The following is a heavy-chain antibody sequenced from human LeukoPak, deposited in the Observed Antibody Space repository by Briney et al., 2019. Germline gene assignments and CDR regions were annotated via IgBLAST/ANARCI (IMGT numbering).Heavy chain of an antibody. CDR1: GGSISSCY. Sequence: SETLSLTCTVSGGSISSCYWSWIRQPPGKGLEWIGYIYYSGSTNYNPSLKSRVTISVDTSKNQFSLKLRSVTAADTAVYYCARTTEGYCRGRSCYSYYYYMDVWGKGTTVTVSS. CDR2: IYYSGST. CDR3: ARTTEGYCRGRSCYSYYYYMDV. V-gene: IGHV4-59*01. J-gene: IGHJ6*03. D-gene: IGHD2-15*01.